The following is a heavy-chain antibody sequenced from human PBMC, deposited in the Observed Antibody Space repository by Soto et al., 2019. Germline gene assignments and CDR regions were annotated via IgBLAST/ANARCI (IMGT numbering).Heavy chain of an antibody. Sequence: QVQLVESGGGVVQPGRSLRLSCAASGFTFSSYGMHWVRQAPGKGLEWVAVISYEGSNKYYEDSVKGRFTISRDNSKNTLYLQMNSLRSEDTAVYYCAKDWGYCSGGSCYSYWGQGTLVTVSS. D-gene: IGHD2-15*01. J-gene: IGHJ4*02. CDR2: ISYEGSNK. V-gene: IGHV3-30*18. CDR1: GFTFSSYG. CDR3: AKDWGYCSGGSCYSY.